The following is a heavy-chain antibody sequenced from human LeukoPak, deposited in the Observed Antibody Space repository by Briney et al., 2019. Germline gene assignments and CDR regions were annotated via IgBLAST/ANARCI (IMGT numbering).Heavy chain of an antibody. J-gene: IGHJ4*02. CDR2: INADGGRT. D-gene: IGHD2-2*02. V-gene: IGHV3-43*02. CDR1: GFTIDAYA. CDR3: AKGYCSSTSCYMIDYFDY. Sequence: GGSLTLSCAASGFTIDAYAMHWVRQPPGKGLEWVSLINADGGRTYYADSVKGRFTISRDNSKNTLYLQMNSLRAEDTAVYYCAKGYCSSTSCYMIDYFDYWGQGTLVTVSS.